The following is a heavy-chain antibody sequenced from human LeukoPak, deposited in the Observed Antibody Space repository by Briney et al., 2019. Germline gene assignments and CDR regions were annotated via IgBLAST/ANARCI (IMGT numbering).Heavy chain of an antibody. D-gene: IGHD5-24*01. V-gene: IGHV3-7*01. CDR1: GSTFSGYW. CDR2: IREDGSER. Sequence: GGSLRLSCVVSGSTFSGYWMTWVRQAPAKGLEWVANIREDGSERNYVDSVKGRFIIFRENFRNSLYLQMNSLRPEDTAVYYCTRDRNARATKEDRYDYWGQGTLVTVSS. J-gene: IGHJ4*02. CDR3: TRDRNARATKEDRYDY.